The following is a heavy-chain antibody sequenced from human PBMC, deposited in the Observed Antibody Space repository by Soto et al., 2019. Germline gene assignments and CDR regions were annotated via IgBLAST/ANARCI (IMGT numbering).Heavy chain of an antibody. CDR2: IKSKPDGETT. Sequence: QLVESGGGLVKPGGSLALSCAGSGFAFTNVWLHWVRQAPGKGLEWVGRIKSKPDGETTDYAAPVKGRFTISRDDSXXXXXXXXXXXXXXXXXXXXXXXYYDFGGGHTPLWGQGTLVTVSS. CDR1: GFAFTNVW. D-gene: IGHD3-3*01. CDR3: XXYYDFGGGHTPL. V-gene: IGHV3-15*07. J-gene: IGHJ4*02.